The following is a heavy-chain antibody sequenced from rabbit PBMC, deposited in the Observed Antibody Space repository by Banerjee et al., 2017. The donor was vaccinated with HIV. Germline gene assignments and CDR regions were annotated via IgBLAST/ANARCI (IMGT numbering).Heavy chain of an antibody. CDR2: IYTGSSGST. CDR1: GFSFSSYY. Sequence: QSLEESGGDLVKPGASLTLTCTASGFSFSSYYMCWVRQAPGKGLELSACIYTGSSGSTYYASWVNGRFTISRSTSLNTVDLKMTSLAAADTATYFCARDLPGPIYAFDLWGPGTLVTVS. CDR3: ARDLPGPIYAFDL. J-gene: IGHJ4*01. D-gene: IGHD3-1*01. V-gene: IGHV1S40*01.